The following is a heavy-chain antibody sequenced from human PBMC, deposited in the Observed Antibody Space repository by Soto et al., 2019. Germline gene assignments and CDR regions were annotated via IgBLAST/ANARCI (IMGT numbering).Heavy chain of an antibody. CDR2: IYWDDDE. D-gene: IGHD5-18*01. V-gene: IGHV2-5*02. CDR3: AHRPRGYSYHFDY. J-gene: IGHJ4*02. CDR1: GFSLTTRGVG. Sequence: QITLKESGPTLVKPTQTFTLTCTFSGFSLTTRGVGVGWIRQPPGKALEWLALIYWDDDEGYSPSLKSRLTITKDTSKNQVVLTMINMDPVDTATYYCAHRPRGYSYHFDYWGQGTLVTVSS.